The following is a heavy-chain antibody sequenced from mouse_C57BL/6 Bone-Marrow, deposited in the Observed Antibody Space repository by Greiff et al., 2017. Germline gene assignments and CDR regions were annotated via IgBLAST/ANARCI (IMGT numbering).Heavy chain of an antibody. V-gene: IGHV1-81*01. J-gene: IGHJ3*01. CDR2: IYPRSGNP. CDR1: GYTFTSYG. CDR3: ARGGYVGAFAY. D-gene: IGHD3-1*01. Sequence: QVQLQQSGAELARPGASVKLSCKASGYTFTSYGISWVKQRTGQGLEWIGEIYPRSGNPYYNEKFKGKATLTADKSSSTAYMELRSLTSEDSAVYFCARGGYVGAFAYWGQGTLVTVSA.